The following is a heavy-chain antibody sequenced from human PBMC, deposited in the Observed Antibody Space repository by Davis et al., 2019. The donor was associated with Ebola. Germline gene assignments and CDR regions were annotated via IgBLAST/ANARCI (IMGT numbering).Heavy chain of an antibody. V-gene: IGHV4-59*01. J-gene: IGHJ6*02. CDR1: GGSMTPYY. CDR3: ARGGGFGESLGMDV. Sequence: PSETLSLTCTVSGGSMTPYYWSWIRQSPGRGLEWIGYILYSGSTKYSPSLQSRVTISAVTSENQFSLKLTSMTPADTGVYFCARGGGFGESLGMDVWGQGTTVNVSS. CDR2: ILYSGST. D-gene: IGHD3-10*01.